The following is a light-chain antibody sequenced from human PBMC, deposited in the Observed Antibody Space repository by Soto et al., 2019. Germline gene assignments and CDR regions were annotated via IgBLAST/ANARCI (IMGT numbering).Light chain of an antibody. CDR1: QSVTTY. Sequence: EIVLTHSPATLSLSPGERANISCRARQSVTTYLAWYQQKPGQAPRLLIYDASDRATVIPARFSGSGSGTDFTLTISSLEPEDFAVYYCQQRINWPPSISFGQGTRLEI. CDR2: DAS. CDR3: QQRINWPPSIS. V-gene: IGKV3-11*01. J-gene: IGKJ5*01.